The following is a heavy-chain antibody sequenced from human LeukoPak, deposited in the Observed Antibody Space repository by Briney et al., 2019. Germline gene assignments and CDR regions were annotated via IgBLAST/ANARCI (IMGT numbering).Heavy chain of an antibody. D-gene: IGHD3-22*01. CDR3: ARGVITMIVGDAFDI. Sequence: GGSLRLSCAASGFTFSSYSMNWVRQAPGKGLEWVSSISSSSSYIYYADSVKGRFTISRDNAKNSLYLQMNGLRAEDTAVYYCARGVITMIVGDAFDIWGQGTMVTVAS. V-gene: IGHV3-21*01. CDR1: GFTFSSYS. CDR2: ISSSSSYI. J-gene: IGHJ3*02.